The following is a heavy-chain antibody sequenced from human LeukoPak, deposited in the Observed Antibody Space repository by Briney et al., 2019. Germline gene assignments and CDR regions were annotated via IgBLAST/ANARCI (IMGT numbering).Heavy chain of an antibody. J-gene: IGHJ4*02. V-gene: IGHV3-23*01. CDR1: GFTSSDYA. CDR2: ISTSGRGGAT. Sequence: GGPLRLSCAASGFTSSDYAMAWVRQAPGKGLEWVPIISTSGRGGATYYADSMKGRFTISRDSPKNTLYLQMNSLRAEDTAVYYCARAPGSLVSVAGRPYYFDFWGQGTLVTVSS. D-gene: IGHD6-6*01. CDR3: ARAPGSLVSVAGRPYYFDF.